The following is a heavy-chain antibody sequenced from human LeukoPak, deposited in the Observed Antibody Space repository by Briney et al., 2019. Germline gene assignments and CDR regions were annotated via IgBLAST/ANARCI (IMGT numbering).Heavy chain of an antibody. V-gene: IGHV1-46*01. Sequence: ASVKVSCKASGYTFTSHFMHWMRQAPGQGLEWMGIINPGDGSTRYAQKFQGRVTMTRDLSTSTVYMELSSLRSEDTAVYYCARVQDLYYFDYWGQGTLVTVSS. CDR2: INPGDGST. J-gene: IGHJ4*02. CDR1: GYTFTSHF. CDR3: ARVQDLYYFDY.